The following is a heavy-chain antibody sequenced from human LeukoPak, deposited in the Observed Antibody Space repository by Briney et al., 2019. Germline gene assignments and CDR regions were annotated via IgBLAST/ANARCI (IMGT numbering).Heavy chain of an antibody. CDR2: ISAYNGNT. J-gene: IGHJ4*02. D-gene: IGHD6-19*01. CDR3: ARDTEGIAVAGELDY. CDR1: GYTFTIYG. Sequence: ASVTVSFTASGYTFTIYGISWVRQAPGQGLEWMGWISAYNGNTNYAQKLQGRVTMTTDTSTSTAYMELRSLRSDDTAVYYCARDTEGIAVAGELDYWGQGTLVTVSS. V-gene: IGHV1-18*01.